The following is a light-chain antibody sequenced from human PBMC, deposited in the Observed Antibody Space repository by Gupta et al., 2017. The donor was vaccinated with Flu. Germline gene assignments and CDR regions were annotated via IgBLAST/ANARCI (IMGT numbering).Light chain of an antibody. Sequence: DVVMSQSPLSLSVTLGQAASISCRSSQSLVYKNGITYLTWFQQRPGQSPRRLIYEVSKRDSGVPDRFSGSGSVTDFTLKSSRGEAEDVGVYYCRRGTHPWIFGQGTRLEI. V-gene: IGKV2-30*01. CDR1: QSLVYKNGITY. CDR3: RRGTHPWI. J-gene: IGKJ2*01. CDR2: EVS.